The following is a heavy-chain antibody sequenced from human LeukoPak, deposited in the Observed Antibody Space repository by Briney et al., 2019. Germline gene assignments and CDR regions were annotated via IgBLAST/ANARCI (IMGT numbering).Heavy chain of an antibody. V-gene: IGHV1-2*02. D-gene: IGHD5-24*01. CDR1: GYTFTGYY. CDR3: ATAGRDGYNRGAFDI. Sequence: GASVKVSCKTSGYTFTGYYMHWVRQAPGQGLEWMGWINPNSGGTNYAQKFQGRVTMTRDTSISTAYMELSRLRSDDTAVYYCATAGRDGYNRGAFDIWGQGTMVTVSS. CDR2: INPNSGGT. J-gene: IGHJ3*02.